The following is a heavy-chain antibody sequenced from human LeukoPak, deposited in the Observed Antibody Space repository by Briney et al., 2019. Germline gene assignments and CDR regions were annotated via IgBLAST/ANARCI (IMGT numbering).Heavy chain of an antibody. Sequence: SETLSLTCAVYGGSFSGYYWSWIRQPPGQGLEWIGEINHSGSTNSNPSLKSRVTISVDTSKNQFSLKLSSVKAPATAVYYCARGRGAIYSYGTSVTKTFDYWGQGTLVTVSS. CDR1: GGSFSGYY. V-gene: IGHV4-34*01. CDR3: ARGRGAIYSYGTSVTKTFDY. CDR2: INHSGST. J-gene: IGHJ4*02. D-gene: IGHD5-18*01.